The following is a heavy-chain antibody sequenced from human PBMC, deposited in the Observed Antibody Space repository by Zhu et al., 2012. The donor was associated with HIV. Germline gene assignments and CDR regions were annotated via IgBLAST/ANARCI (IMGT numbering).Heavy chain of an antibody. CDR3: ATDVWNYFDY. CDR2: INNGGTTI. Sequence: EVQLVESGGGLVQPGGSLRLSCAASGFTFSNYEMNWVRQAPGRGLEWIAYINNGGTTIYYAASVKGRFTISRDNAKKSLYLDMKSLRVEDTAVYYCATDVWNYFDYWGQGTLVSVSS. D-gene: IGHD3-16*01. CDR1: GFTFSNYE. J-gene: IGHJ4*02. V-gene: IGHV3-48*03.